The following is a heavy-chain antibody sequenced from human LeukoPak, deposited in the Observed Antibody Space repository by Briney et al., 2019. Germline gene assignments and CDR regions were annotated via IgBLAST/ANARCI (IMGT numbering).Heavy chain of an antibody. D-gene: IGHD2-2*01. CDR2: IYHTGSA. J-gene: IGHJ4*02. CDR3: ARYCTSTTCILRGFDY. V-gene: IGHV4-38-2*01. Sequence: SETLSLTCSVSGYSFTSGHYWGWIRQPPGKGLEWIANIYHTGSAHYNPSLKSRVTISVDTSTNQFSLKLSSVTAADAAVYYCARYCTSTTCILRGFDYWGQGTLVTVSS. CDR1: GYSFTSGHY.